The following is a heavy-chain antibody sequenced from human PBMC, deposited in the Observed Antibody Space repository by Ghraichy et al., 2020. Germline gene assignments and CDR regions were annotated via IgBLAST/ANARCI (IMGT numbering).Heavy chain of an antibody. CDR3: ARGQDGALWVTPLSTNWYFDL. D-gene: IGHD1-26*01. CDR2: INHSGST. Sequence: SETLSLTCAVYGGSFSGYYWSWIRQPPGKGLEWIGEINHSGSTNYNPSLKSRVTISVDTSKNQFSLKLSSVTAADTAVYYCARGQDGALWVTPLSTNWYFDLWGHGTLVTVSS. CDR1: GGSFSGYY. V-gene: IGHV4-34*01. J-gene: IGHJ2*01.